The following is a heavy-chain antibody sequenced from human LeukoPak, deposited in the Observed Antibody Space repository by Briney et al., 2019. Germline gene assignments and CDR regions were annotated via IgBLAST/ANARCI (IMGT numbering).Heavy chain of an antibody. V-gene: IGHV4-34*01. CDR2: INHSEST. J-gene: IGHJ5*02. D-gene: IGHD6-19*01. CDR3: ARVLGSSGWNWFDP. CDR1: GGCFSGYY. Sequence: PSETLSLTCDVYGGCFSGYYWGWIRQPPGKGLEWMGEINHSESTNYNPSLKRRVTILVDTSKNQFSLQLSSVTAADTAVYYCARVLGSSGWNWFDPWGQGTLVTVSS.